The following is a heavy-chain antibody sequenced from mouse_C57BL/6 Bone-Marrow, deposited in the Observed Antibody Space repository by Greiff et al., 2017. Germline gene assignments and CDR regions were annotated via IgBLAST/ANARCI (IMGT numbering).Heavy chain of an antibody. D-gene: IGHD2-4*01. J-gene: IGHJ2*01. CDR2: IHPNSGST. V-gene: IGHV1-64*01. CDR3: AYDYEGDYYFDY. Sequence: QVQLKQPGAELVKPGASVKLSCKASGYPFPSYWMPWVKQRPGPGLEWIGMIHPNSGSTNYNEKFKSKATLTVDKSSSTAYMQLSSLTSEDSAVYYCAYDYEGDYYFDYWGQGTTLTVSS. CDR1: GYPFPSYW.